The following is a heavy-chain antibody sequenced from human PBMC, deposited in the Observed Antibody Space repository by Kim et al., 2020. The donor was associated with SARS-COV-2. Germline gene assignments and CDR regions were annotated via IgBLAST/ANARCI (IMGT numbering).Heavy chain of an antibody. CDR3: ARGSHYPVDY. D-gene: IGHD3-10*01. CDR1: GGSFSGYY. Sequence: SETLSLTCAVYGGSFSGYYWSWIRQPPGKGLEWIGEINHSGSTNYNPSLKSRVTISVDTSKNQFSLKLSSVTAADTAVYYCARGSHYPVDYWGQGTLVTV. CDR2: INHSGST. V-gene: IGHV4-34*01. J-gene: IGHJ4*02.